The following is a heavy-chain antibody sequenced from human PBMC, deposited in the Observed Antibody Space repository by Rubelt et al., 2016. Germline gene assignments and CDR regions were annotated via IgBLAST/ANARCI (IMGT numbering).Heavy chain of an antibody. D-gene: IGHD1-26*01. V-gene: IGHV4-39*01. CDR3: ARGDRSGSYHFDL. J-gene: IGHJ2*01. CDR1: GGSISSSTYS. CDR2: ISYSGRT. Sequence: QLQLQESGPGLVKPSETLSLTCTVSGGSISSSTYSWGCVRQSPGKGLEWIGTISYSGRTYYNPSLKSRVTISVDTSKHQFSLKRSSVTAADTAMYYWARGDRSGSYHFDLWGRGTLVTVSS.